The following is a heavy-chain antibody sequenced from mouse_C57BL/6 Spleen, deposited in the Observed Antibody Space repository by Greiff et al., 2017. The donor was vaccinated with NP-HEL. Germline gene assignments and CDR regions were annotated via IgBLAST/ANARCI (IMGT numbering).Heavy chain of an antibody. CDR2: LDPETGGT. J-gene: IGHJ4*01. D-gene: IGHD3-3*01. V-gene: IGHV1-15*01. Sequence: VQLQQSGAELVRPGASVTLSCKASGYTFTDYEMHWVKQTPVHGLEWIGALDPETGGTAYNQKFKGKAILTADKSSSTAYMELRSLTSEDSAVYYCSFPRDYYAMDYWGQGTSVTVSS. CDR3: SFPRDYYAMDY. CDR1: GYTFTDYE.